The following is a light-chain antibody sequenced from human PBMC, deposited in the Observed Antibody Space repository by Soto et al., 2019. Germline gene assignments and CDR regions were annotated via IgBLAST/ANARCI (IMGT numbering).Light chain of an antibody. Sequence: DIQMTQSPSTLSASVRDRVTITCRASQTISSWLAWYQQKPGKAPKLLIYKASTLKSGVPSRFSGSGSGTDFTLTISYLQSEDFATYYCQQYYSYPRTFGQGTKVDI. J-gene: IGKJ1*01. CDR3: QQYYSYPRT. V-gene: IGKV1-5*03. CDR1: QTISSW. CDR2: KAS.